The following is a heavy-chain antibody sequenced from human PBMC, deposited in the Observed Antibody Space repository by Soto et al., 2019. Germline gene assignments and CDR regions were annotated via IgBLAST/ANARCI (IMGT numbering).Heavy chain of an antibody. CDR1: GDSISGSPYF. Sequence: QVQLQESGPGLVMPSETLSLTCTVSGDSISGSPYFWGWIRQPPGKRLEWIGSIFYDGYTLYTPSLKSRVLISVDTSKNQFSLKLTSVAAADTAIYFCARLQAAVPHYWGQGILVTVSS. J-gene: IGHJ4*02. CDR3: ARLQAAVPHY. D-gene: IGHD6-25*01. CDR2: IFYDGYT. V-gene: IGHV4-39*01.